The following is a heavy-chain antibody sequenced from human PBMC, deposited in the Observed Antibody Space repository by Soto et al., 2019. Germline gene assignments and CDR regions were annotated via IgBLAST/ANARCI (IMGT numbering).Heavy chain of an antibody. V-gene: IGHV2-5*01. Sequence: QITLKESGPTLVRPKQPLTLTCTFSGFSLSTSGLGVGWIRQPPGKALEWLALIYWNDDKRYSPSLKARLTITKDTSKNQVVLTMTNMDPVDTATYYCAHRPSGWYLFDYWGQGTLVTVSS. CDR3: AHRPSGWYLFDY. CDR2: IYWNDDK. CDR1: GFSLSTSGLG. J-gene: IGHJ4*02. D-gene: IGHD6-19*01.